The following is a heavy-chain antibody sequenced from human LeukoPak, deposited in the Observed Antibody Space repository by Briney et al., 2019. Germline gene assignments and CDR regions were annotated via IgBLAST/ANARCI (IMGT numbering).Heavy chain of an antibody. V-gene: IGHV4-34*01. Sequence: SETLSLTCAVYGGSFSGYYWSWIRQPPGKGLEWIGEINHSGSTNYNPSLKSRVTISVDTSKNQFSLKLSSVTAADTAVYYCARGRYRGTTVSYYGMDVWGQGTTATVSS. CDR1: GGSFSGYY. CDR3: ARGRYRGTTVSYYGMDV. D-gene: IGHD4-11*01. J-gene: IGHJ6*02. CDR2: INHSGST.